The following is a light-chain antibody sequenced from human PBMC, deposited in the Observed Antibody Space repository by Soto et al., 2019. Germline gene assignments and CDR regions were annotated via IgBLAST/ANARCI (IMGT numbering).Light chain of an antibody. J-gene: IGKJ1*01. CDR3: LQPNSYPWT. V-gene: IGKV1-17*01. CDR2: AAA. CDR1: QGIRND. Sequence: DIQMTQSPSYLSASVGDRVTITCRASQGIRNDLGWYQQRQGKAPQLLIYAAASLQIEVPSMGSDSGSGTEFTLPISSLKPEDFATYYCLQPNSYPWTFGQGTKVEIK.